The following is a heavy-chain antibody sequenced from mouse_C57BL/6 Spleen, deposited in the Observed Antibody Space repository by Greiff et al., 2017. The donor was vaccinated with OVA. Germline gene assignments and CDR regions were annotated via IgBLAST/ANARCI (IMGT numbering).Heavy chain of an antibody. V-gene: IGHV1-26*01. CDR2: INPNNGGT. Sequence: DVQLQESGPELVKPGASVKISCKASGYTFTDYYMNWVKQSHGKSLEWIGDINPNNGGTSYNQKFKGKATLTVDKSSSTAYMELRSLTSEDSAVYYCARSLYYGSSPWYFDVWGTGTTVTVSS. CDR1: GYTFTDYY. D-gene: IGHD1-1*01. J-gene: IGHJ1*03. CDR3: ARSLYYGSSPWYFDV.